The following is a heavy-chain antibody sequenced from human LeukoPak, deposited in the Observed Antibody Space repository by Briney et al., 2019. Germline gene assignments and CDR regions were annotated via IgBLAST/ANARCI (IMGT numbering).Heavy chain of an antibody. V-gene: IGHV3-74*01. CDR1: GFTFSSYW. D-gene: IGHD5-24*01. CDR2: INSDVSST. J-gene: IGHJ4*02. CDR3: ARGVTMATISPYVY. Sequence: GGSLRLSCAASGFTFSSYWMHWVRQAPGKGLVWVSRINSDVSSTSYADSVKGRFTISRDNAKNTLYPQMNSLRAEDTAVYYCARGVTMATISPYVYWGQGTLVTVSS.